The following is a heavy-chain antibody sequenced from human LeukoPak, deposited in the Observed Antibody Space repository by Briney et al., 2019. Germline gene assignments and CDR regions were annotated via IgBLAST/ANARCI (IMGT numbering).Heavy chain of an antibody. CDR1: GGSFSDYY. V-gene: IGHV4-34*01. D-gene: IGHD2-15*01. J-gene: IGHJ3*02. CDR2: IYPSGAT. CDR3: ARGRYCSADICSGGDAFDI. Sequence: SETLSLTCAVYGGSFSDYYWSWFRQPPGKGLEWIGEIYPSGATFYNPSLKSRVTMSVDTSKNQFSLKLSSVTAADTAVYYCARGRYCSADICSGGDAFDIWGQGTMVSVSS.